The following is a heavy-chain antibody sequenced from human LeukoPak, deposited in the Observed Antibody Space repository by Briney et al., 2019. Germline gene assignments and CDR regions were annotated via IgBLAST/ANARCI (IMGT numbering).Heavy chain of an antibody. CDR2: LNTDGSST. V-gene: IGHV3-74*01. CDR3: ARDDAFRGVGMDV. D-gene: IGHD3-16*01. J-gene: IGHJ6*02. Sequence: GGSLRLSCAASGFTFSSYWMHWVRQVPGKGLVWVSRLNTDGSSTSYADPVKGRFTISRDNARNTLYLQMNSLRAEDTAVYYCARDDAFRGVGMDVWGQGTTVTVSS. CDR1: GFTFSSYW.